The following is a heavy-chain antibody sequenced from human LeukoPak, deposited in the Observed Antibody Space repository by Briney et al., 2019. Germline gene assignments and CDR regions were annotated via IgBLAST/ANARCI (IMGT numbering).Heavy chain of an antibody. V-gene: IGHV1-2*02. CDR1: GYTFTGYY. D-gene: IGHD2-2*01. Sequence: ASVKVSCKAYGYTFTGYYMRWVRQAPGQGLEWMGWINPNSGGTNYQGRVTMTRDTCISTAYMELSRLRSDDTAVYYCAREDIVVVPAADRIPPKWFDPWGQGTLVTVSS. CDR3: AREDIVVVPAADRIPPKWFDP. J-gene: IGHJ5*02. CDR2: INPNSGGT.